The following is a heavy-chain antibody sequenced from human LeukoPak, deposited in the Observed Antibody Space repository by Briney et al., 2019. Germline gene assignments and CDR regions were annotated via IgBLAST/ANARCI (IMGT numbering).Heavy chain of an antibody. J-gene: IGHJ4*02. CDR2: IYHSGST. V-gene: IGHV4-38-2*02. CDR3: AREYYDILTGYYGNFGY. CDR1: GYSISSGYY. D-gene: IGHD3-9*01. Sequence: PSETLSLTCAVSGYSISSGYYWGWIRQPPGKGLEWIGSIYHSGSTYYNPSLKSRVTISVDTSKNQFSLKLSSVTAADTAVYYCAREYYDILTGYYGNFGYWGQGTLVTVSS.